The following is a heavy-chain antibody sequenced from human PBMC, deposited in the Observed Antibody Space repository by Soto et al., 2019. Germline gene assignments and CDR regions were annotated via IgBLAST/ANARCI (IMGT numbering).Heavy chain of an antibody. CDR3: ARGLLLRFGWFDP. D-gene: IGHD3-10*02. CDR1: GYTFTSYA. Sequence: ASVKASCKASGYTFTSYAMHWVRQAPGQRLEWMGWINAGNGNTKYSQKFQGRVTITRDTSASTAYMELSSLRSEDTAVYYCARGLLLRFGWFDPWGQGTLVTVSS. V-gene: IGHV1-3*01. J-gene: IGHJ5*02. CDR2: INAGNGNT.